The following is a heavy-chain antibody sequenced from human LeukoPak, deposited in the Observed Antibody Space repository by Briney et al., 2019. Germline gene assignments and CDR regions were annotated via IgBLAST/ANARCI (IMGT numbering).Heavy chain of an antibody. V-gene: IGHV3-21*01. CDR2: ISSSSSYI. CDR1: GFTFSSYS. Sequence: GGSLRLSCAASGFTFSSYSMNWVRQAPGKGLEWVSSISSSSSYIYYADSVKGRFTISRDNAKNSLYLQMNSLRAEDTAVYYCARGSPVSGNEVFDIWGQGTMVTVSS. D-gene: IGHD1-26*01. CDR3: ARGSPVSGNEVFDI. J-gene: IGHJ3*02.